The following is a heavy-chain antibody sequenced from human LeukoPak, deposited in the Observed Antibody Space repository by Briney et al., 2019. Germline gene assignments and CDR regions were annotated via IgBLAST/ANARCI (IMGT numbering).Heavy chain of an antibody. D-gene: IGHD6-19*01. V-gene: IGHV4-34*01. CDR1: GGTFSGYY. CDR2: INHSESA. Sequence: SEALSLTCAVYGGTFSGYYWTWIRQPPGKGLEWIGEINHSESATYNPSLKSRVTLSVDTSKNQFSLKMTSVTAADTAVYYCARAREAVAIDYWGQGTLVTVSS. CDR3: ARAREAVAIDY. J-gene: IGHJ4*02.